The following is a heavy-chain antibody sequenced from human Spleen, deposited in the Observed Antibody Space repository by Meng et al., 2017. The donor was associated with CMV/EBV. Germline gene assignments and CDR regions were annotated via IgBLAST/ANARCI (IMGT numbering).Heavy chain of an antibody. Sequence: RASGGTFRGHSVNWVSQAPGQGLECLGWNSPIFGSPYYAQRFQGRVTITTDESATTAYMELRSLTSEDSDVYFCARGGAAGSYLDYWGQGTLVTVSS. CDR2: NSPIFGSP. J-gene: IGHJ4*02. CDR1: GGTFRGHS. CDR3: ARGGAAGSYLDY. V-gene: IGHV1-69*05.